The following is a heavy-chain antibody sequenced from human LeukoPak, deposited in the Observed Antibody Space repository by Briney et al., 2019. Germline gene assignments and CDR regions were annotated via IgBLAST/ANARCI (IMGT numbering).Heavy chain of an antibody. Sequence: SETLSLTCTVSGGSISSSSYYWGWIRQPPGKGLEWIGSIYYSESTYYNPSLKSRVTISVDTSKNQFSLKLSSVTAADTAVYYCARHAYYYGSGSYYSDSYYFDYWGQGTLVTVSS. J-gene: IGHJ4*02. CDR1: GGSISSSSYY. V-gene: IGHV4-39*01. CDR3: ARHAYYYGSGSYYSDSYYFDY. D-gene: IGHD3-10*01. CDR2: IYYSEST.